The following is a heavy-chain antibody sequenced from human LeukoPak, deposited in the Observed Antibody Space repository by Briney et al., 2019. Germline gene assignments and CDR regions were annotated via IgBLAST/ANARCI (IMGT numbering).Heavy chain of an antibody. V-gene: IGHV4-30-2*01. CDR2: IYHSGST. Sequence: SETLSLTCTVSGGSISSGGYYWSWIRQPPGKGLEWIGYIYHSGSTYYNPSLKSRVTISVDRFKNQFSLKLSSVTAADTAVYYCARVLWDYSNYVWGQGTLVIVSS. J-gene: IGHJ4*02. CDR3: ARVLWDYSNYV. CDR1: GGSISSGGYY. D-gene: IGHD4-11*01.